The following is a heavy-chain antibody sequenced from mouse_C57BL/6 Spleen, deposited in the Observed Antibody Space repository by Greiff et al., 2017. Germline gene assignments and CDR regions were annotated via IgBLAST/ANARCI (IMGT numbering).Heavy chain of an antibody. J-gene: IGHJ3*01. CDR3: ARALTTVVATPFAY. CDR1: GFTFSDYY. D-gene: IGHD1-1*01. Sequence: EVQLVESEGGLVQPGSSMKLSCTASGFTFSDYYMAWVRQVPEKGLEWVANINYDGSSTNYLESLKSRFIISIDNAKNILYLQMSSLKSEDTATYYCARALTTVVATPFAYWGQGTLVTVSA. CDR2: INYDGSST. V-gene: IGHV5-16*01.